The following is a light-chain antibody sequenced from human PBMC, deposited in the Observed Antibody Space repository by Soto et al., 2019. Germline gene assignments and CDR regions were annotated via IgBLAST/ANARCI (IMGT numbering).Light chain of an antibody. V-gene: IGLV2-14*01. Sequence: QSVLTQPASVSGSPGQSITISCTGTSSDVGGYNYVSWYQQHPGKAPKLMIYDVSDRPSGVSNRFSGSKSGNTASLTISGLQAEDEAVYYRGSYTTSSPHNFVFGTGTKVTVL. CDR2: DVS. CDR3: GSYTTSSPHNFV. CDR1: SSDVGGYNY. J-gene: IGLJ1*01.